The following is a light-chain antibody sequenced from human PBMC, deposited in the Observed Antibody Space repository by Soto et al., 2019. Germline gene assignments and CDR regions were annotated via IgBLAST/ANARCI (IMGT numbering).Light chain of an antibody. V-gene: IGKV1-33*01. CDR3: QYYDHLPPLS. CDR1: QDIKNY. Sequence: DIQMTQSPSSLSASVGDRVTITCQASQDIKNYLNWYQKKPGKAPNLLIYDASNLKTGVPSRFSVSGSGTHFTFAICSLQPEDVTKYYCQYYDHLPPLSFGGGTKVEIK. J-gene: IGKJ4*01. CDR2: DAS.